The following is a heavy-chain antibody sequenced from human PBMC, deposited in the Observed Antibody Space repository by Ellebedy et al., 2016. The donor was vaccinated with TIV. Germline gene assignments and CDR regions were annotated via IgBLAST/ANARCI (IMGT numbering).Heavy chain of an antibody. D-gene: IGHD1-14*01. CDR3: ARRDRGMETHFDN. CDR2: INAGNGDT. V-gene: IGHV1-3*01. J-gene: IGHJ4*02. CDR1: GYTFTSYA. Sequence: AASVKVSCKASGYTFTSYAIHWVRQAPGQRPEWMGWINAGNGDTKYSQTFQARVTITRDTSASTAYMELSRLRSEDTAVYYCARRDRGMETHFDNWGQGTLVTVSS.